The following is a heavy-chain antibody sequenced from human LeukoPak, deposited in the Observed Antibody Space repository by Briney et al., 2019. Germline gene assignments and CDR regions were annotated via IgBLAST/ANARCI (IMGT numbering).Heavy chain of an antibody. V-gene: IGHV4-59*01. J-gene: IGHJ4*02. D-gene: IGHD5-18*01. CDR3: ARSVLGYSYGLHIDY. Sequence: SETLSLTCTVSGGSISSYYWSWIRQSPGERLEWIGYIHYRGSTNYNPSLKSRVTISVDTSKNQFSLKLSSLTAADTAVYYCARSVLGYSYGLHIDYWGQGTLVTVSS. CDR1: GGSISSYY. CDR2: IHYRGST.